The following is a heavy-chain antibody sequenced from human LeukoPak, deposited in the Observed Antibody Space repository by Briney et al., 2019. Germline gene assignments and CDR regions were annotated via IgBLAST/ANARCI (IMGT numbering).Heavy chain of an antibody. CDR2: IYYSGST. CDR3: ARSYCSSTSCYRLFYFDY. Sequence: SETLSLTCAVYGGSFSGYYWGWIRQPPGKGLEWIGSIYYSGSTYYNPSLKSRVTISVDTSKNQFSLKLSSVTAADTAVYYCARSYCSSTSCYRLFYFDYWGQGTLVTVSS. D-gene: IGHD2-2*02. CDR1: GGSFSGYY. V-gene: IGHV4-39*01. J-gene: IGHJ4*02.